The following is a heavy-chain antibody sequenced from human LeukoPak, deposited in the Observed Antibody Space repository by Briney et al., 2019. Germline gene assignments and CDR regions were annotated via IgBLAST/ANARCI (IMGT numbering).Heavy chain of an antibody. CDR2: ISYDGSNK. V-gene: IGHV3-30*18. Sequence: GGSLRLACAASGFTFSSYGMHWVRQAPGKGLEWVAVISYDGSNKYYADSVKGRFTISRDNSKNTLYLQMNSLRAEDTAVYYCAKPQFDPWGQGTLVTVSS. J-gene: IGHJ5*02. CDR1: GFTFSSYG. CDR3: AKPQFDP.